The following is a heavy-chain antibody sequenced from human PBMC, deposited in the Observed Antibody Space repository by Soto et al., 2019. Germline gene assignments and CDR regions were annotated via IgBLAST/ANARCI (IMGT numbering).Heavy chain of an antibody. V-gene: IGHV3-33*01. CDR2: IWYDGSNK. Sequence: QVQLVESRGGVVQPGRSLRLSCAASGFTFSSYGMHWVRQAPGKGLEWVAVIWYDGSNKYYADSVKGRFTISRDNSKNTLYLQMNSLRAEDTAVYYCARMGEAAAGVRWGQGTLVTVSS. J-gene: IGHJ4*02. D-gene: IGHD6-13*01. CDR1: GFTFSSYG. CDR3: ARMGEAAAGVR.